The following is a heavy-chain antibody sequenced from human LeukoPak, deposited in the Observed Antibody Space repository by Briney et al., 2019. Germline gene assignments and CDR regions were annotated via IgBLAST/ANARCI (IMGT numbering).Heavy chain of an antibody. J-gene: IGHJ4*02. V-gene: IGHV4-34*01. CDR2: INHSGST. Sequence: SETLSLTCTVCGGSFSGYYWSWIRQPPGRGLEWLREINHSGSTNYNPSLKSRVTISVDTSKNQFSLKLSSVTAADTAVYYCARAMPDCSSTSCYSVWGQGTLVTVSS. CDR1: GGSFSGYY. CDR3: ARAMPDCSSTSCYSV. D-gene: IGHD2-2*01.